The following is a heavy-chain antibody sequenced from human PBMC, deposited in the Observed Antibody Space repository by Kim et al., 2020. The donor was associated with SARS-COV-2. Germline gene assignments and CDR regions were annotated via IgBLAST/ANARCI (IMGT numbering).Heavy chain of an antibody. CDR1: GGSISSGGYY. Sequence: SETLSLTCTVSGGSISSGGYYWSWIRQHPGKGLEWIGYIYYSGSTYYNPSLKSRVTISVDTSKNQFSLKLSSVTAADTAVYYCARVQGSPYYYYGMDVWGQGTTVTVSS. CDR3: ARVQGSPYYYYGMDV. J-gene: IGHJ6*02. CDR2: IYYSGST. V-gene: IGHV4-31*03.